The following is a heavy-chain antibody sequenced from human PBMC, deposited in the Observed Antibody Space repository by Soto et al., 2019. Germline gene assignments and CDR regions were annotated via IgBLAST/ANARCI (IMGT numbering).Heavy chain of an antibody. Sequence: QVQLQESGPGLVKPSQTLSLTCTVSGGSISSGGYYWSWIRQHPGKGMGWIGYIYYSGSTYYNPSLKSRVTISVDTSKNQFSLKLSSVTAADTAVYYCAREGGIVGATAADYWGQGTLVTVAS. CDR1: GGSISSGGYY. D-gene: IGHD1-26*01. CDR3: AREGGIVGATAADY. CDR2: IYYSGST. V-gene: IGHV4-31*03. J-gene: IGHJ4*02.